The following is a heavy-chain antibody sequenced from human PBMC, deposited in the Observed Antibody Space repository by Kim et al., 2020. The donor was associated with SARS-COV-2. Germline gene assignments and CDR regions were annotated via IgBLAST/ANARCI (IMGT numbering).Heavy chain of an antibody. J-gene: IGHJ4*02. V-gene: IGHV4-34*01. D-gene: IGHD6-13*01. CDR3: ARGVAAAGSYFDY. Sequence: YTPALKSRLTISVDTSKNQFSLKLSSVTAADTAVYYCARGVAAAGSYFDYWGQGTLVTVSS.